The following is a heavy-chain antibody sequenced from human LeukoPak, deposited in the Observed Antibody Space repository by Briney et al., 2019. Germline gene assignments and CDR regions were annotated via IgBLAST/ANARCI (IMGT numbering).Heavy chain of an antibody. Sequence: PGGSLRLSCAASGFTFSSYEMNWVRQAPGKGLELVSYISSSGSTIYYADSVKGRFTISRDNAKNSLYLQMKSLRAEDTAVYYCARGGYSYGYEVDYWGQGTLVTVSS. V-gene: IGHV3-48*03. CDR1: GFTFSSYE. D-gene: IGHD5-18*01. J-gene: IGHJ4*02. CDR3: ARGGYSYGYEVDY. CDR2: ISSSGSTI.